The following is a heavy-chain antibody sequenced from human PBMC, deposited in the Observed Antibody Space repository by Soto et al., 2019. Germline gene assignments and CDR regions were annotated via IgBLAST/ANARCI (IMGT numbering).Heavy chain of an antibody. CDR3: VSDRGYGHASVPYS. D-gene: IGHD5-18*01. CDR1: GFAFSSYG. V-gene: IGHV3-30*03. J-gene: IGHJ4*02. CDR2: ISYDGSLQ. Sequence: QAQLVESGGGVVQPGRSLRLSCAASGFAFSSYGMHWVRQAPGTGLEWVAVISYDGSLQHYADSVKGRFTISRDNSKNMVLLQMSSLGAEDTAVYYCVSDRGYGHASVPYSWGQGTLVSVSS.